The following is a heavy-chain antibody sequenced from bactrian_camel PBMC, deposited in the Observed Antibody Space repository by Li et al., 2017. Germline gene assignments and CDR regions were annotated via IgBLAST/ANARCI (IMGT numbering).Heavy chain of an antibody. J-gene: IGHJ4*01. CDR1: GVTPRSSYC. CDR2: IATDGTS. Sequence: VQLVESGGGSVQAGGSLRLSCAYSGVTPRSSYCMGWFRQAPGQEREGVATIATDGTSTFADSVKGRFTISKDNAKNTLYPQMNSLKPEDTGMYSCAADPRTVGADLRSSWYNYYGRGTQVTVS. CDR3: AADPRTVGADLRSSWYNY. D-gene: IGHD6*01. V-gene: IGHV3S55*01.